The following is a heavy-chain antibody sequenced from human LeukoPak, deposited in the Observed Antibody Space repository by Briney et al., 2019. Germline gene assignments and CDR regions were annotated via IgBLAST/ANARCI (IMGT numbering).Heavy chain of an antibody. CDR2: IIPIFGTA. D-gene: IGHD3-22*01. J-gene: IGHJ4*02. CDR3: ARVRYYYDSSGYYPVDFAY. V-gene: IGHV1-69*13. Sequence: SVKVSCKASGGTFSSYAISWVRQAPGQGLEWMGGIIPIFGTANYAQKFQGRVTITADESTSTAYMELRSLRSVDTAVYYCARVRYYYDSSGYYPVDFAYWGQGTLVTVSS. CDR1: GGTFSSYA.